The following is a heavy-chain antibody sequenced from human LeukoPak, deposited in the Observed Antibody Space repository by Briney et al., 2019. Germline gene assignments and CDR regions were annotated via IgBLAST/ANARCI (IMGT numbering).Heavy chain of an antibody. J-gene: IGHJ5*02. CDR1: GYSFSTYW. CDR2: IRPGDSDI. CDR3: ARNSENTNGWYGEFDP. Sequence: GESLKISCKGSGYSFSTYWIGWVRQMPGKGLEWMGIIRPGDSDIRYSPSFQGQVTISADKSVSTAYLQWSSLKASDTAMYYCARNSENTNGWYGEFDPWGQGTLVTVSS. V-gene: IGHV5-51*01. D-gene: IGHD6-19*01.